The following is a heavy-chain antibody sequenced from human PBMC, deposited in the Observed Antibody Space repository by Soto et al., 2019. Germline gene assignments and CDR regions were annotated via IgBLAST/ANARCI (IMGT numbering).Heavy chain of an antibody. CDR1: GFTFSSSA. V-gene: IGHV3-23*01. D-gene: IGHD6-19*01. CDR2: ITGSGGTT. Sequence: PGGSLRLSCTASGFTFSSSAMSWVRQAPGTGLEWVSSITGSGGTTYYADSVKGRFTISRDNSKNTLDLQMNSLRAEDTAIYYCAKDGYSSAWNYFDHWGQGTLVTVSS. J-gene: IGHJ4*02. CDR3: AKDGYSSAWNYFDH.